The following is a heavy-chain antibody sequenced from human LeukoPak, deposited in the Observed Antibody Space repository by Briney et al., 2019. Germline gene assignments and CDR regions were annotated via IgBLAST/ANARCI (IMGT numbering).Heavy chain of an antibody. D-gene: IGHD3-22*01. Sequence: SETLSLTCAVYGGSFSGYYWSWIRQPPGKGLEWIGEISHSGSTYYNPSLKSRVTISVDTSKNQFSLKLSSVTAADTAVYYCARLKDYDSSGYYAWGQGTLVTVSS. CDR1: GGSFSGYY. J-gene: IGHJ5*02. CDR2: ISHSGST. V-gene: IGHV4-34*01. CDR3: ARLKDYDSSGYYA.